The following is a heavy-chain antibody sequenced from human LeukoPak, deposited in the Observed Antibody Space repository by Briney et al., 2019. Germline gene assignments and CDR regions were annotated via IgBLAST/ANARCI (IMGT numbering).Heavy chain of an antibody. CDR2: ISSSGSTI. CDR1: GFTFSTYE. Sequence: GGSLRLSCAASGFTFSTYEMNWVRQAPGKGLEWISYISSSGSTIYYADSVKGRFTISRDNARNSLSLLMTSLRAEDTAIYYCARDHPYYEISGPRFDNWGQGTRVTVSS. CDR3: ARDHPYYEISGPRFDN. V-gene: IGHV3-48*03. J-gene: IGHJ4*02. D-gene: IGHD3-16*01.